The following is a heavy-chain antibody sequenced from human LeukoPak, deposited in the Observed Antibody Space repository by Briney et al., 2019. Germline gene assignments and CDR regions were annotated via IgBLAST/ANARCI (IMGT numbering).Heavy chain of an antibody. CDR1: GGTFSSYA. V-gene: IGHV1-69*13. CDR3: ARGKPGYSSSWYPLSGYAFDI. Sequence: SVKVSCKASGGTFSSYAISWVRQAPGQGLEWMGGVITIFGTANYAKKFQGRVTITADESTSTAYMELSSLRSEDTAVYYCARGKPGYSSSWYPLSGYAFDIWGQGTMVTV. D-gene: IGHD6-13*01. CDR2: VITIFGTA. J-gene: IGHJ3*02.